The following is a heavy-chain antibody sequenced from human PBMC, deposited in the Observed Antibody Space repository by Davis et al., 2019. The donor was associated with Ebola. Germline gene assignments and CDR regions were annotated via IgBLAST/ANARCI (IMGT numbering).Heavy chain of an antibody. CDR3: AKDSSSSGLYYYGMDV. Sequence: SLKISCAASGFTFDDYAMHWVRQAPGKGLEWVSGISCNSGSIGYADSVKGRFTISRDNAKNSLYLQMNSLRAEDTALYYCAKDSSSSGLYYYGMDVWGQGTTVTASS. J-gene: IGHJ6*02. CDR2: ISCNSGSI. CDR1: GFTFDDYA. V-gene: IGHV3-9*01. D-gene: IGHD6-6*01.